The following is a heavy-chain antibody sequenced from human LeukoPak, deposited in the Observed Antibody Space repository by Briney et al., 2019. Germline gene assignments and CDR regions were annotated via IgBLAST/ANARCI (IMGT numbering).Heavy chain of an antibody. Sequence: SQTLSLTCAISGDSVSSNSAAWNWIRQSPSRGLEWLGRTYYRSKWYNDYAVSVKSRIAINPDTSKNQFSLQLNSVTPEDTAVYYCARGRRYDSSGYYRPLDYWGQGTLVTVSS. D-gene: IGHD3-22*01. CDR2: TYYRSKWYN. V-gene: IGHV6-1*01. J-gene: IGHJ4*02. CDR1: GDSVSSNSAA. CDR3: ARGRRYDSSGYYRPLDY.